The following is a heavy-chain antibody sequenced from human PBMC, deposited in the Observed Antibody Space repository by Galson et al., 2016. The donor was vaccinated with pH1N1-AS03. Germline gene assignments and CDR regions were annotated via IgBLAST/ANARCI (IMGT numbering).Heavy chain of an antibody. CDR3: AKERNRITDS. Sequence: SLRLSCAASGFTFHDYTMHWVRQVPGKGLEWVSLFSWDGVTTFYADSVKGRFAISRDNSQNSLYLQMNSLRIEDTAFYYCAKERNRITDSWGQGTLVTVSS. J-gene: IGHJ4*02. D-gene: IGHD2-15*01. CDR1: GFTFHDYT. V-gene: IGHV3-43*01. CDR2: FSWDGVTT.